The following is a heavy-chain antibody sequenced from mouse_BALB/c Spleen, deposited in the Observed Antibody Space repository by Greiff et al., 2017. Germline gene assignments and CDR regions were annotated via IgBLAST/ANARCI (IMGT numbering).Heavy chain of an antibody. V-gene: IGHV5-17*02. CDR3: AGGVLVDY. Sequence: EVQRVESGGGLVQPGGSRKLSCAASGFTFSSFGMHWVRQAPEKGLEWVAYISSGSSTIYYADTVKGRFTISRDNPKNTLFLQMTSLRSEDTAMYYCAGGVLVDYWGQGTTLTVSA. J-gene: IGHJ2*01. CDR1: GFTFSSFG. D-gene: IGHD2-14*01. CDR2: ISSGSSTI.